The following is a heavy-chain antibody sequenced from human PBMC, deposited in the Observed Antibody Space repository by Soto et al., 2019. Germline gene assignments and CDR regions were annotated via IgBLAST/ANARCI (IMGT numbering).Heavy chain of an antibody. V-gene: IGHV3-23*01. Sequence: EVQLLESGGGLVQPGGSLRLSCAASGFTFSSYAMSWVRQAPGKGLEWVSAISGSGGSTYYADSVRGRFTISRDNSKNTPYLQMNSLRAEDTAVYYCATDPYGDSLAWSDPWGQGTLVTVSS. CDR2: ISGSGGST. CDR3: ATDPYGDSLAWSDP. D-gene: IGHD4-17*01. J-gene: IGHJ5*02. CDR1: GFTFSSYA.